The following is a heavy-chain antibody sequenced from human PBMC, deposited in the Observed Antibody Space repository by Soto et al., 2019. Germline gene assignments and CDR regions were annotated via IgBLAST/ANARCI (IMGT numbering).Heavy chain of an antibody. CDR2: IYHSGST. Sequence: QLQLQESGSGLVKPSHTLSLTCAVSGGSISSGGYSWSWIRQPPGKGLEWIGYIYHSGSTYYNPSLKRRVTISVDRSKKQFSLQRSSVTAADKAVYDCARYCSSTRCYRLGAFDIWGQGTMVTVSS. V-gene: IGHV4-30-2*01. CDR1: GGSISSGGYS. D-gene: IGHD2-2*02. CDR3: ARYCSSTRCYRLGAFDI. J-gene: IGHJ3*02.